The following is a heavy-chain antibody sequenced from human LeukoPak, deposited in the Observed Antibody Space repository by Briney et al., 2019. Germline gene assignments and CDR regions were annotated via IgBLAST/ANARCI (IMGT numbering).Heavy chain of an antibody. J-gene: IGHJ3*02. V-gene: IGHV3-15*01. CDR2: IKRKTDAGTT. CDR1: GFTFSNYW. Sequence: GGSLRLNCAASGFTFSNYWIRWGLQYPWKGVFWNVRIKRKTDAGTTDYAAPVKRRFTISRDDSKNTLYLQMNSLKTEDTAVYYCTTDYYGSGSPDAFDIWGQGTMVTVSS. CDR3: TTDYYGSGSPDAFDI. D-gene: IGHD3-10*01.